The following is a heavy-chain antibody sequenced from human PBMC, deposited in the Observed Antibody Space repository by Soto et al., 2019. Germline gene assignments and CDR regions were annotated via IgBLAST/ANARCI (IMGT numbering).Heavy chain of an antibody. CDR3: TTCGGDCYFNY. Sequence: EVHLVESGGGLVKPGGSLRLSCATSGFTFSNAWMNWVRQAPGKGLEWVARIKSKVVGGTIDYATPVKGRFTISRDDSENTLFLQMNSLTTDDTAVYFCTTCGGDCYFNYWGQGTLVTVSS. J-gene: IGHJ4*02. V-gene: IGHV3-15*01. CDR2: IKSKVVGGTI. CDR1: GFTFSNAW. D-gene: IGHD2-21*02.